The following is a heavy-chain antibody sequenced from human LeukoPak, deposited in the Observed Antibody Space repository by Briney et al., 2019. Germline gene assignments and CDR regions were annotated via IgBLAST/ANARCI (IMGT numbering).Heavy chain of an antibody. Sequence: PGRSLRLSCAASGFTFSSYAMSWVRQAPGKGLEWVSAISGSGGSTYYADSVKGRFTISRDNSKNTLYLQMNSLRAEDTAVYYCAKALYSSGWYPADYWGQGTLVTVSS. CDR1: GFTFSSYA. CDR3: AKALYSSGWYPADY. J-gene: IGHJ4*02. V-gene: IGHV3-23*01. D-gene: IGHD6-19*01. CDR2: ISGSGGST.